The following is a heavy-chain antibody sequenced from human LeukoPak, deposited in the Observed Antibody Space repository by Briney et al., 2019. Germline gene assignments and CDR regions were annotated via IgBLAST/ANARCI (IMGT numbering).Heavy chain of an antibody. CDR2: HYYSRNT. CDR1: GGSLSSSSYY. J-gene: IGHJ4*02. D-gene: IGHD3-9*01. V-gene: IGHV4-39*01. CDR3: ARHPTYYDILTGPYPHYFDY. Sequence: SETLSLTCTVSGGSLSSSSYYWGWLPQPPGTGLEGVGSHYYSRNTYYNPSLKSRVTISVDTSKYQFSLKLRSVPAADTAVDYCARHPTYYDILTGPYPHYFDYWGQGTLVTVSS.